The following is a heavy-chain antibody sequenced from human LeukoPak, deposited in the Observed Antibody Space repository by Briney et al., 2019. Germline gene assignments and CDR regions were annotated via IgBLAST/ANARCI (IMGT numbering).Heavy chain of an antibody. Sequence: PGGSLRLSCAASGFTFSDYYMSWIRQAPGKGLEWVSYISSDSSHIYYADSVKGRFTISRDNAKNSLHLQMNSLRAEDTAVYYCATQRDGYNSPFDYWGQGTLVTVSS. CDR2: ISSDSSHI. CDR3: ATQRDGYNSPFDY. J-gene: IGHJ4*02. CDR1: GFTFSDYY. V-gene: IGHV3-11*06. D-gene: IGHD5-24*01.